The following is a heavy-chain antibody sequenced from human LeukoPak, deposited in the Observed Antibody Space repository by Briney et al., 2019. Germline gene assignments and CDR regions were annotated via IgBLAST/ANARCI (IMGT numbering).Heavy chain of an antibody. CDR1: RFTFSSYG. V-gene: IGHV3-30*18. J-gene: IGHJ6*03. Sequence: GGSLRLSCAASRFTFSSYGMHWVRQAPGKGLEWVAVISYDGSNKYYADSVKGRFTISRDNSKNTLYLQMNSLRAEDTAVYYCAKTHLPETHYYYYYMDVWGKGTTVTVSS. CDR3: AKTHLPETHYYYYYMDV. CDR2: ISYDGSNK.